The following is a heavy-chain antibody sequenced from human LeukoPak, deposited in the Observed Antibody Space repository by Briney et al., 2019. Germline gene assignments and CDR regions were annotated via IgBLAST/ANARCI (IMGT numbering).Heavy chain of an antibody. V-gene: IGHV1-69*13. Sequence: GASVKVSCKASGGTFSSYAISWVRQAPGQGLEWMGGIIPIFGTANYAQKFQGRVTITADESTSTAYMELSSLRSEDTAAYYCARGLRNWFDPWGQGTLVTVSS. CDR3: ARGLRNWFDP. J-gene: IGHJ5*02. CDR2: IIPIFGTA. CDR1: GGTFSSYA.